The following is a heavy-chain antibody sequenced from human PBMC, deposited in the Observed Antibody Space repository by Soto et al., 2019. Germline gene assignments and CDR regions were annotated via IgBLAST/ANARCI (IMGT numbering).Heavy chain of an antibody. CDR3: ARRRIAARPRNWFDP. CDR2: INHSGST. Sequence: SETLSLTCAVYGGSFSGYYWSWIRQPPGKGLEWIGEINHSGSTNYNPSLKSRVTISVDTSKNQFSLKLSSVTAADTAVYYCARRRIAARPRNWFDPWGQGTLVTVSS. J-gene: IGHJ5*02. V-gene: IGHV4-34*01. D-gene: IGHD6-6*01. CDR1: GGSFSGYY.